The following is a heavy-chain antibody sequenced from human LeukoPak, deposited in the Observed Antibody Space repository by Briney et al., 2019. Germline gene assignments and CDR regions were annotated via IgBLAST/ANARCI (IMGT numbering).Heavy chain of an antibody. Sequence: SGGSLRLSCAASGFTFSSYSMNWVRQAPGKGLEWVSSISGSSSYIYYVDSVKGRFTISRDNSKNTLYLQMNSLRAEDTAVYYCAKSHYYDSSGYGDAFDIWGQGTMVTVSS. CDR2: ISGSSSYI. V-gene: IGHV3-21*01. CDR1: GFTFSSYS. D-gene: IGHD3-22*01. CDR3: AKSHYYDSSGYGDAFDI. J-gene: IGHJ3*02.